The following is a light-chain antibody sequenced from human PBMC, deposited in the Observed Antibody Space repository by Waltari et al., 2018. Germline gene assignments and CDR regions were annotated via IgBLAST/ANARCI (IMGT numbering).Light chain of an antibody. J-gene: IGKJ1*01. V-gene: IGKV3-15*01. CDR3: QHYNNWPPGTT. CDR2: GSS. Sequence: IVMTQSPATLSVSPGDRATLSRRASQSVSINLAWYQQKPGQAPRPLILGSSTTATGVPARFSGSGSGTEFTLTISSLQSEDFAVYYCQHYNNWPPGTTFGQGTKVEIK. CDR1: QSVSIN.